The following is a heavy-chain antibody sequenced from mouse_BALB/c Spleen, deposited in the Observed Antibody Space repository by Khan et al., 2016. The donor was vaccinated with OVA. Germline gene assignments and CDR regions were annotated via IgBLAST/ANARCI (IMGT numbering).Heavy chain of an antibody. CDR2: INTYTGEP. V-gene: IGHV9-3-1*01. CDR1: GSTFTNYG. CDR3: ARRSYSYDRHFDV. J-gene: IGHJ1*01. D-gene: IGHD2-12*01. Sequence: QIQLVQSGPELKKPGETVKISCKASGSTFTNYGMNWVKQAPGKDLKWMGWINTYTGEPTYADDFKGRFAFSLATSASTAYLQINNLKNEDTATYFCARRSYSYDRHFDVWGAGTTVTVSS.